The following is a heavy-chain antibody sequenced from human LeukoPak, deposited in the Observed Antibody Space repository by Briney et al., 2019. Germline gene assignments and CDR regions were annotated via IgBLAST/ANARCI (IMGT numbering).Heavy chain of an antibody. CDR1: GYTFTGYD. Sequence: ASGKVSCKASGYTFTGYDINWVRQATGQGLEWMGWMNPNSGNTGYAQKFQGRVTMTRNISISTAYMELSSLRSEDTAVYYCARATGTTSDDYWGQGTLVTVSS. V-gene: IGHV1-8*01. J-gene: IGHJ4*02. D-gene: IGHD1-1*01. CDR3: ARATGTTSDDY. CDR2: MNPNSGNT.